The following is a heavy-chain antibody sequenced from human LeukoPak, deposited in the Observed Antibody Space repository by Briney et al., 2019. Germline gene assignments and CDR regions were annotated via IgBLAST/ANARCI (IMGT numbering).Heavy chain of an antibody. Sequence: ASVKVSCKASGYTFTNYYMHWVRQAPGQGLEWMGIINPSGGSTSYAQKLQGRVTMTRDTSTSTVYMELSSLKSEDTAVYYCAGVSFGGGGYFDYWGQGILVTVAS. J-gene: IGHJ4*02. D-gene: IGHD3-16*01. CDR2: INPSGGST. CDR3: AGVSFGGGGYFDY. CDR1: GYTFTNYY. V-gene: IGHV1-46*04.